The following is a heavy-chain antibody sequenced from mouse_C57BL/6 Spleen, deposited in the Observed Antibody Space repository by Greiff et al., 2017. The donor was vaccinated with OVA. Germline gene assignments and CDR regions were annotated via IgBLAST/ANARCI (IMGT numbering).Heavy chain of an antibody. CDR2: IDPSDSYT. Sequence: QVQLQQPGAELVRPGTSVKLSCKASGYTFTSYWMHWVKQRPGQGLEWIGVIDPSDSYTNYNQKFKGKATLTIDTSPSTAYMQLSSLTSEDSAVYYVARGEIYYGSSYVPGFAYWGQGTLVTVSA. D-gene: IGHD1-1*01. J-gene: IGHJ3*01. CDR1: GYTFTSYW. V-gene: IGHV1-59*01. CDR3: ARGEIYYGSSYVPGFAY.